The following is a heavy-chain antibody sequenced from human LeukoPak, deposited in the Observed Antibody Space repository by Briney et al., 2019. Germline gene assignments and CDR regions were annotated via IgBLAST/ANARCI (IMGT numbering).Heavy chain of an antibody. CDR3: ARDLIRDPRFDP. CDR1: GYTFTSDY. J-gene: IGHJ5*02. CDR2: INPSAGST. V-gene: IGHV1-46*01. D-gene: IGHD3-10*01. Sequence: ASVKVSCKASGYTFTSDYMHWVRQAPGQGLEWMGIINPSAGSTSYAQKFQGRVTMTRDTSTSTVYMELSSLRSEDTAVYYCARDLIRDPRFDPWGQGTLVTVSS.